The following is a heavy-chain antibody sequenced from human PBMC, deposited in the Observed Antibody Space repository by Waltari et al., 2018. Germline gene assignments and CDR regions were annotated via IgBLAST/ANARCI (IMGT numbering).Heavy chain of an antibody. D-gene: IGHD1-26*01. CDR1: GFTFSSYG. V-gene: IGHV3-33*01. Sequence: QVQLVESGGGVVQPGRSLRLSCAASGFTFSSYGMHWVRQAPGKGLEWVAVIWYDGSNKYYADSVKGRFTISRDNSKNTLYLQMNSLRAEDTAVYYCARDLGGVYYFDYWGQGTLVTVSS. CDR3: ARDLGGVYYFDY. CDR2: IWYDGSNK. J-gene: IGHJ4*02.